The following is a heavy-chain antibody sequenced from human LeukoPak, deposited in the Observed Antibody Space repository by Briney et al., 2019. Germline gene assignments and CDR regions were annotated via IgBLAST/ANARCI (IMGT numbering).Heavy chain of an antibody. V-gene: IGHV3-23*01. Sequence: PGGSLRLSCAASGFTFSSYAMSWVRQAPGKGLEWVSAISGSGGSTYYADSVKGRFTISRDNSRNTLYLEINSLRPEDTGVYYCARGLAGYNPYFDYWGQGTLVSVSS. CDR3: ARGLAGYNPYFDY. D-gene: IGHD1-14*01. CDR1: GFTFSSYA. CDR2: ISGSGGST. J-gene: IGHJ4*02.